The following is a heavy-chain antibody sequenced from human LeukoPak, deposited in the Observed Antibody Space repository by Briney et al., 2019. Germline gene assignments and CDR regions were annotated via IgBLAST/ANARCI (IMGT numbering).Heavy chain of an antibody. Sequence: ASVKVSCKASGYTFTGHYMHWVRQAPGQGLEWVGRINPNSGGTNYAQKFPGRVTMTRDTSISTAYMELSRLRFDDTAVYYCARKDFSGYSSLDYWGQGTLVTVSS. D-gene: IGHD5-18*01. CDR3: ARKDFSGYSSLDY. CDR1: GYTFTGHY. J-gene: IGHJ4*02. CDR2: INPNSGGT. V-gene: IGHV1-2*06.